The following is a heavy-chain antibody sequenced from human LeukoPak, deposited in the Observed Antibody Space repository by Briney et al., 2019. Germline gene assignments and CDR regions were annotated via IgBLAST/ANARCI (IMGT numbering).Heavy chain of an antibody. CDR3: ARDSDTAVWSGAFDI. J-gene: IGHJ3*02. D-gene: IGHD5-18*01. CDR2: INPNSGGT. CDR1: GYTFTGHY. Sequence: ASVKVSCKASGYTFTGHYMHWVRQAPGQGLEWMGWINPNSGGTNYAQKFQGRVTMTRDTSISTAYMELSRLRSDDTAVYYCARDSDTAVWSGAFDIWGQGTMVTVSS. V-gene: IGHV1-2*02.